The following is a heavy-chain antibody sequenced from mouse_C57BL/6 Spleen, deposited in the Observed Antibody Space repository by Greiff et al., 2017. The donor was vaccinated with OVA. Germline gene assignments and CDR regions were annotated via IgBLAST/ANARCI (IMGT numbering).Heavy chain of an antibody. D-gene: IGHD2-2*01. J-gene: IGHJ2*01. V-gene: IGHV3-6*01. CDR1: GYSITSGYY. CDR2: ISYDGSN. CDR3: ARGGLRFDY. Sequence: DVKLQESGPGLVKPSQSLSLTCSVTGYSITSGYYWNWIRQFPGNKLEWMGYISYDGSNNYNPSLKNRISITRDTSKNQFFLKLNSVTTEDTATYYCARGGLRFDYWGQGTTLTVSS.